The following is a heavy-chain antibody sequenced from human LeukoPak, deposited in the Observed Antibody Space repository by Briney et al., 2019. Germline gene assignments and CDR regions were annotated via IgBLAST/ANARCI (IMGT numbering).Heavy chain of an antibody. CDR3: AARRNYDFWSGYSQPGY. Sequence: PSETLSLTCTVPGGSISSGDYYWSWIRQPPGKGLEWIGYIYYSGSTYYNPSLKSRVTISVDTSKNQFSLKLSSVTAADTAVYYCAARRNYDFWSGYSQPGYWGQGTLVTVSS. CDR2: IYYSGST. J-gene: IGHJ4*02. D-gene: IGHD3-3*01. V-gene: IGHV4-30-4*08. CDR1: GGSISSGDYY.